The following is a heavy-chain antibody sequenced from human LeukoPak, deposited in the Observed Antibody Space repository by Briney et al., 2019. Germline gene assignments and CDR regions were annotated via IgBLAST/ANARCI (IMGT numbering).Heavy chain of an antibody. Sequence: SVKVSCKASGGTFISYTISWVRQAPAQGLEWMGRIIPILGIANYAQKFQGRVTITADKSTSTAYMELSSLRSEDTAVYYCARAVAVAGTFWFDPWGQGTLVTVSS. CDR1: GGTFISYT. V-gene: IGHV1-69*02. D-gene: IGHD6-19*01. CDR3: ARAVAVAGTFWFDP. J-gene: IGHJ5*02. CDR2: IIPILGIA.